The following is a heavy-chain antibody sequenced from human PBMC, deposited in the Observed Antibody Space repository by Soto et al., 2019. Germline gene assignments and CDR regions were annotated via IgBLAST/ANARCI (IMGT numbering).Heavy chain of an antibody. CDR1: GYTFTSYG. CDR2: ISAYNGNT. D-gene: IGHD4-17*01. CDR3: ATPSGPYGDYFDY. V-gene: IGHV1-18*01. J-gene: IGHJ4*02. Sequence: GASVKVSCKASGYTFTSYGISWVRQAPGQGLEWMGWISAYNGNTNYAQKLQGRVTMTTDTSTNTAYMELRSLRSEDTAVYSCATPSGPYGDYFDYWGQGTLVTVSS.